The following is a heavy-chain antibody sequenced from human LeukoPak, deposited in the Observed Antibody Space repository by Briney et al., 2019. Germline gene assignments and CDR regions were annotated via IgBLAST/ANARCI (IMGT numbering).Heavy chain of an antibody. J-gene: IGHJ5*02. CDR2: IDPSGGDS. CDR3: ARDLGLRGVTNWFDP. V-gene: IGHV1-46*01. CDR1: AYTFTSYL. D-gene: IGHD3-10*01. Sequence: ASVKVSCKASAYTFTSYLNHWVRQAPEQGLEWMGMIDPSGGDSVYAQQFRGRVTMTRDTSTSTLYMDLSSLRSEDTAIYYCARDLGLRGVTNWFDPWGQGTLVTVSS.